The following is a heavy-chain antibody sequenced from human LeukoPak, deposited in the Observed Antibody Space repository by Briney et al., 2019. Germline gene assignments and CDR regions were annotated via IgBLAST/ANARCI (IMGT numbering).Heavy chain of an antibody. V-gene: IGHV3-74*01. CDR1: GFTFSSYW. D-gene: IGHD5-24*01. CDR2: INNDGSST. Sequence: GGSLRLSCAASGFTFSSYWMHWVRQAPGKGLVWVSRINNDGSSTNYADSVKGRFTISRDNAKNTLYLQMHSLRAEDTAVYYCAREGDGYNDAFDIRGQGTIVTVSS. J-gene: IGHJ3*02. CDR3: AREGDGYNDAFDI.